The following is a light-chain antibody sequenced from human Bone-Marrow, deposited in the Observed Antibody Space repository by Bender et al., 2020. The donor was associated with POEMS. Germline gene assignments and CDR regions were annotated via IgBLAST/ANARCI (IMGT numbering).Light chain of an antibody. CDR2: ADT. CDR3: TSYRSTNTLVI. Sequence: QSVLTQPPSASGTPGQSVIISCSGTDSNFGGNNVNWYQQFPGTAPKLLIYADTNRPSGVPDRFSGSKSGASASLTISGLQAEDEADYYCTSYRSTNTLVIFGGGTKLTVL. CDR1: DSNFGGNN. V-gene: IGLV1-44*01. J-gene: IGLJ2*01.